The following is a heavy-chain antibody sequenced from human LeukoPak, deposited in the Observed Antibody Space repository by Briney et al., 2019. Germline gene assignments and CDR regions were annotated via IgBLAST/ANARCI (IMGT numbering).Heavy chain of an antibody. D-gene: IGHD3-3*01. CDR3: ARFSLIYDFWSGSLSYYYYMDV. J-gene: IGHJ6*03. CDR2: ISAYNGNT. CDR1: GYTFTSYG. Sequence: GASVKVSCKASGYTFTSYGISWVRQAPGQGLEWMGWISAYNGNTNYAQKLQGRVTMTTDTSTSTAYMELRSLRSDDTAVYYCARFSLIYDFWSGSLSYYYYMDVWGKGTTVTVSS. V-gene: IGHV1-18*01.